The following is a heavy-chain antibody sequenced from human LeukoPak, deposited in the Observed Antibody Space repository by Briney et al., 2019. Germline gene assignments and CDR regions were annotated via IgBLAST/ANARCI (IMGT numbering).Heavy chain of an antibody. CDR3: AKGTPVTTGGWFDP. Sequence: GGSLRLSCAASGFTFSSYWMSWVRQAPGKGLEWVSAISGSGGSTYYADSVKGRFTISRDNSKNTLYLQTNSLRAEDTAVYYCAKGTPVTTGGWFDPWGQGTLVTVSS. CDR2: ISGSGGST. CDR1: GFTFSSYW. J-gene: IGHJ5*02. V-gene: IGHV3-23*01. D-gene: IGHD4-17*01.